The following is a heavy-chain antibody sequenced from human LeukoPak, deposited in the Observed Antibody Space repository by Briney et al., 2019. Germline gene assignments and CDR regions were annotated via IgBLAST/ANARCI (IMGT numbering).Heavy chain of an antibody. CDR3: ASGATQKFYYYYGMDV. CDR1: GGTFSSYA. D-gene: IGHD3-16*01. Sequence: SVKVSCKASGGTFSSYAISWVRQAPGQGLEWMGGIIPIFGTANYAQKFQGRVTITADESTSTAYMELSSLRSEDTAVYYCASGATQKFYYYYGMDVWGQGTTVTVSS. CDR2: IIPIFGTA. J-gene: IGHJ6*02. V-gene: IGHV1-69*13.